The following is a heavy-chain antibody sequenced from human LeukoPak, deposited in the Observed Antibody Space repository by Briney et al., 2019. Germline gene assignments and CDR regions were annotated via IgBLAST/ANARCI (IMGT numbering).Heavy chain of an antibody. Sequence: SETLSLTCAVSGGSISSGGYSWSWIRQPPGKGLEWIGYIYHSGSTYYNPSLKSRVNISLDRSKNQFSLELNSVTPEDTAVYYCARAFSGYDDYYYYGMDVWGQGTTVTVSS. CDR2: IYHSGST. J-gene: IGHJ6*02. CDR1: GGSISSGGYS. V-gene: IGHV4-30-2*01. D-gene: IGHD5-12*01. CDR3: ARAFSGYDDYYYYGMDV.